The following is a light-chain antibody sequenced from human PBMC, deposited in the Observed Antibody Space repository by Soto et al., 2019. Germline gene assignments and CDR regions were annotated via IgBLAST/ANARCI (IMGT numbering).Light chain of an antibody. Sequence: DTVVTQSPLSLTVTPGEPASISCRSSQSLLHRDGYNYLEWYLQKPGQSPQLLIYLGSTRASGVPDRFSGSGSGTDFTLHISRVEAEDLGVYYCMQALQTWTFGQGTKVEIK. J-gene: IGKJ1*01. V-gene: IGKV2-28*01. CDR3: MQALQTWT. CDR2: LGS. CDR1: QSLLHRDGYNY.